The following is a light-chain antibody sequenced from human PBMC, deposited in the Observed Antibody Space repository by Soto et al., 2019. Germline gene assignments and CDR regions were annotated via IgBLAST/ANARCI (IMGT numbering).Light chain of an antibody. CDR2: FGY. J-gene: IGKJ5*01. V-gene: IGKV2-28*01. CDR3: MQALQVPIT. Sequence: DIVMTQIPVSLRVTPGERASISCKSSRSLLHSHGYNYMDWYLQKPGQSPQLLIYFGYYRASGVTDRFSGSGSGTNFTIRVSRVETDDFGIYYCMQALQVPITVGQVTRLEIK. CDR1: RSLLHSHGYNY.